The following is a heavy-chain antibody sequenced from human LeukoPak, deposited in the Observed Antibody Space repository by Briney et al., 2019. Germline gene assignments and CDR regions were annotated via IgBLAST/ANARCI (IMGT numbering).Heavy chain of an antibody. CDR1: GFTVNSNY. CDR2: ISYDGRSK. D-gene: IGHD5-18*01. CDR3: AKDRGYSHGFDY. J-gene: IGHJ4*02. Sequence: GGSLRLSCAASGFTVNSNYMSWFRQAPGKGLEWVAGISYDGRSKEYVNSVKGRFTISRDNSKDTLYLQMNSLKAEDTAVYYCAKDRGYSHGFDYWGQGTLLTVSS. V-gene: IGHV3-30*18.